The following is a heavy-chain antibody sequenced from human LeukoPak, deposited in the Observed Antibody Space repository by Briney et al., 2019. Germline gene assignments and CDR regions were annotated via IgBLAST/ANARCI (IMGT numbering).Heavy chain of an antibody. CDR1: GYTFTSYF. D-gene: IGHD4-17*01. CDR3: ARDSADYGDYDY. CDR2: INPRGGST. J-gene: IGHJ4*02. Sequence: GASVKVSCKASGYTFTSYFMHWVRQAPGQGLDWMGIINPRGGSTSYAQKFQGRVTMTRDTSTSTVYMELSSLRSEDTAVYYCARDSADYGDYDYWGQGTLVSVCS. V-gene: IGHV1-46*01.